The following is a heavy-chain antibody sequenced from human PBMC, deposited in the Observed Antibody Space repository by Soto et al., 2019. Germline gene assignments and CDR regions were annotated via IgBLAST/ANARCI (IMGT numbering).Heavy chain of an antibody. Sequence: QVQLEQSGAEVKKPGSSVKVSCKASGGTLSDHGVAWLRQAPGQGLEWMGGTIPVFNTAKYAQKFQGRVTVTADKFTNIAYMELSSLRSEYTAFYFGARVVYGSGNYYTGPSAFDIWGQGTMVIVSS. V-gene: IGHV1-69*06. CDR2: TIPVFNTA. CDR1: GGTLSDHG. CDR3: ARVVYGSGNYYTGPSAFDI. J-gene: IGHJ3*02. D-gene: IGHD3-10*01.